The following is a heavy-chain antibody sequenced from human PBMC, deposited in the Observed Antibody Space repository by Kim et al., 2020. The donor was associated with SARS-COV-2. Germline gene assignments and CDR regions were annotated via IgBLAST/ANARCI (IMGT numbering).Heavy chain of an antibody. CDR2: P. CDR3: ARGYTRGRFDP. Sequence: PFYNPSLRRRVTISIDESKNQFSLNLTSVTAADTAVYYCARGYTRGRFDPWGQGILVTVSS. J-gene: IGHJ5*02. D-gene: IGHD3-10*01. V-gene: IGHV4-30-2*01.